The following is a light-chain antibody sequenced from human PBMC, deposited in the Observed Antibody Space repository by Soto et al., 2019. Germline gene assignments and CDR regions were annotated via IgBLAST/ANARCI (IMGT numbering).Light chain of an antibody. V-gene: IGLV1-44*01. CDR1: SSNIGNNY. J-gene: IGLJ1*01. CDR3: AVWDDSLNGYV. Sequence: QSVLTQPPSVSAAPGQKVTISCSGSSSNIGNNYVSWYQQLPGTAPKLLIYTNNQRPSGVPDRFSGSKSGTSASLAISGLQSEDEADYYCAVWDDSLNGYVFGTGTKLTVL. CDR2: TNN.